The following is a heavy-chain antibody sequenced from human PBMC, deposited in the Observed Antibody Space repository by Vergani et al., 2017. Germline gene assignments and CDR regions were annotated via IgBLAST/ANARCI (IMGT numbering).Heavy chain of an antibody. J-gene: IGHJ4*02. V-gene: IGHV3-48*03. CDR3: ARFKYCSSTSCSPKPPGY. D-gene: IGHD2-2*01. CDR1: GFTFSSYE. Sequence: EVQLVESGGGLVQPGGSLRLSCAASGFTFSSYEMNWVRQAPGKGLEWVSYISSSGSTIYYADSVKGRFTISRDNAKNSLYLQMNSLRAEDTAVYYCARFKYCSSTSCSPKPPGYWGQGTLVIVSS. CDR2: ISSSGSTI.